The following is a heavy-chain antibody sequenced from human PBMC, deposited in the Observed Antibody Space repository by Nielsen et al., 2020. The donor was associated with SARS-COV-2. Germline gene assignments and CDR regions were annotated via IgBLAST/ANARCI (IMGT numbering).Heavy chain of an antibody. D-gene: IGHD3-22*01. CDR2: FDPEDGET. V-gene: IGHV1-24*01. Sequence: ASVKVSCKASGGTFRDYGIIWVRQAPGQGLEWMGGFDPEDGETIYAQKFQGRVTMTEDTSTDTAYMELSSLRSEDTAVYYCATASTFPWLLLSYFDYWGQGTLVTVSS. CDR3: ATASTFPWLLLSYFDY. J-gene: IGHJ4*02. CDR1: GGTFRDYG.